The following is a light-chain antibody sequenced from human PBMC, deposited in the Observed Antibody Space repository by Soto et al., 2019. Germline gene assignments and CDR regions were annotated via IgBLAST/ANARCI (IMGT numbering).Light chain of an antibody. CDR3: QQFDSVPCT. V-gene: IGKV1-33*01. Sequence: DIQMTQSPSSRSASVGDRVTITCQASQVVNSYLIWYQHQAGKAPKLLIYDASTLGTGVSSRFSGGGSGTHFTFTISSLQPEDIATYYCQQFDSVPCTFGQGTKLEIK. CDR1: QVVNSY. J-gene: IGKJ2*02. CDR2: DAS.